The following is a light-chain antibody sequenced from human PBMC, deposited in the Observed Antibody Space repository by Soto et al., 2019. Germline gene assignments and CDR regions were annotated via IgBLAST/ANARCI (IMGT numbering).Light chain of an antibody. CDR1: QDINSR. V-gene: IGKV1-12*01. Sequence: DIQMTQSPSSVSASVGDTVTITCRASQDINSRLAWFQQQPGRPPKYVIRAATMLQSGFPSRFAGSGSGRDSTLTIHTLQPEDSATYYCLQVANFPRTFGQGTKVDIK. CDR2: AAT. CDR3: LQVANFPRT. J-gene: IGKJ1*01.